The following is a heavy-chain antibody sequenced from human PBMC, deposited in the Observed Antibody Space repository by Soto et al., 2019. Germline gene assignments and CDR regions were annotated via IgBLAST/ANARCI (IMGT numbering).Heavy chain of an antibody. Sequence: SETLSLTCTGSGGSISSGDYYGSWIRQPPGKGLEWIGYIYYSGSTYYNPSLKSRVTISVDTSKNQFSLKLSSVTAADTAVYYCARGRVLWFGEFPSFDYWGQGTLVTVSS. J-gene: IGHJ4*02. CDR3: ARGRVLWFGEFPSFDY. V-gene: IGHV4-30-4*01. CDR2: IYYSGST. CDR1: GGSISSGDYY. D-gene: IGHD3-10*01.